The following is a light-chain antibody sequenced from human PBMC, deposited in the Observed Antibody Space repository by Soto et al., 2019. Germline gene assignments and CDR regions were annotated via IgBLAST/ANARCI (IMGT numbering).Light chain of an antibody. Sequence: DIVMTQSPDSLAVSLGERATINCKSSQSVLYSSNNKNYLAWYQQKPGQPPKLLIFWASSRKSGVPDRFSGXXXGXXXXXXXXXXXXXDVAXYYXQQYYSTPRTFGQGTKVEIK. J-gene: IGKJ1*01. CDR2: WAS. V-gene: IGKV4-1*01. CDR3: QQYYSTPRT. CDR1: QSVLYSSNNKNY.